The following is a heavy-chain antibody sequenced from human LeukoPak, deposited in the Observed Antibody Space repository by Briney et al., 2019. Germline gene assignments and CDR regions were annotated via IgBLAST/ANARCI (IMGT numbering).Heavy chain of an antibody. J-gene: IGHJ4*02. D-gene: IGHD1-1*01. CDR2: ISWNSGSI. V-gene: IGHV3-9*01. Sequence: PSRSLRLSCAASGFTFDDYAMHWVRQAPGKGLEWVSGISWNSGSIGYADSVKGRFTISRDNAKNSLYLQMNSLRAEDTALYYCAKDTSPTGTGGEFDYWGQGTLVTVSS. CDR1: GFTFDDYA. CDR3: AKDTSPTGTGGEFDY.